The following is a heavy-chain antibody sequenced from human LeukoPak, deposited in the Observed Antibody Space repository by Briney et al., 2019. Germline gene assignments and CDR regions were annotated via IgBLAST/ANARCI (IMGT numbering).Heavy chain of an antibody. CDR2: ISSSSSYI. CDR3: ASRSGFRY. CDR1: GFTFRTYW. V-gene: IGHV3-21*01. J-gene: IGHJ4*02. D-gene: IGHD3-3*01. Sequence: GGSLRLSCAASGFTFRTYWMNWVCQAPGKGLEWVSSISSSSSYIYYADSVKGRFTISRDNAKNSLYLQMNSLRAEDTAVYYCASRSGFRYWGQGTLVTVSS.